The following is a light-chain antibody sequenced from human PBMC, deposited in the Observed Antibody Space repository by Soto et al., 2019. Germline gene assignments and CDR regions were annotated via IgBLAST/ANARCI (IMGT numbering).Light chain of an antibody. J-gene: IGLJ2*01. CDR3: SSYTKSSTEV. Sequence: QSALTQPASVSGSPGQSITISCTGTSSDIGAYNFVSWYQQHPGKAPKLMIYDVINRPSGVSNRFSASKSGNTASLTISGLQAEDEADYYCSSYTKSSTEVFGGGTKLT. V-gene: IGLV2-14*03. CDR2: DVI. CDR1: SSDIGAYNF.